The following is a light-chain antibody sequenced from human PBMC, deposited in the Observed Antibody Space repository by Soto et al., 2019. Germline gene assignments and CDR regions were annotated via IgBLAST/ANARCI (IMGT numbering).Light chain of an antibody. CDR3: ISYTSGSALYI. CDR2: EVG. V-gene: IGLV2-14*01. J-gene: IGLJ1*01. CDR1: SSDVGTYDY. Sequence: QSVLTQPASVSGSPGQSITISCTGTSSDVGTYDYVSWYQQHPGKAPKLMIYEVGNRPSGVSGRFSGSRSGNTASLTISGLQAEDEADYYCISYTSGSALYIFGTGTKVTVL.